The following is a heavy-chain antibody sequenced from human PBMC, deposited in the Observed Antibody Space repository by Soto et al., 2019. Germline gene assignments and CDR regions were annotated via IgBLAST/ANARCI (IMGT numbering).Heavy chain of an antibody. CDR2: IYYSGST. J-gene: IGHJ6*02. V-gene: IGHV4-59*01. Sequence: SETLSLTCTVSGGSLSSYYWSWIRQPPGKGLEWIGYIYYSGSTNYNPSLKSRVTISVDTSKNQFSLKLSSVTAADTAVYYCARARSGYGYSSGYYGMDVWGQGNTVTVYS. CDR3: ARARSGYGYSSGYYGMDV. CDR1: GGSLSSYY. D-gene: IGHD6-19*01.